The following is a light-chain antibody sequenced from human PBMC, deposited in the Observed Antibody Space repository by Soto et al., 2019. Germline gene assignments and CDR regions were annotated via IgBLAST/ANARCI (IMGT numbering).Light chain of an antibody. V-gene: IGLV2-8*01. CDR3: SSYAGSNLGV. Sequence: QAVVTQPPSASGSPGQSVTISCTGTSSDVGGYNYVSWYQQHPGKAPKLMIYEVSKRPSGVPDRFSGSKSGNTASLTVSGLQAEDEADYYCSSYAGSNLGVFGGGTKLPS. J-gene: IGLJ2*01. CDR2: EVS. CDR1: SSDVGGYNY.